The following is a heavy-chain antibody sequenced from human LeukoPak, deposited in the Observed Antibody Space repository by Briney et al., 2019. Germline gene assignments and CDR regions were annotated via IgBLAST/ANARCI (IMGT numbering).Heavy chain of an antibody. D-gene: IGHD5-24*01. V-gene: IGHV1-18*01. J-gene: IGHJ5*02. Sequence: ASVKVSCKASGYTLTSHGISWVRQAPGQGLEWMGWIGAYNGNTKYAQKFQGRVTMTIDTSTSTAYMELRSLRSDDKAVYYCARDNSVRDEAWWFNPWGQGTLVTVSS. CDR2: IGAYNGNT. CDR1: GYTLTSHG. CDR3: ARDNSVRDEAWWFNP.